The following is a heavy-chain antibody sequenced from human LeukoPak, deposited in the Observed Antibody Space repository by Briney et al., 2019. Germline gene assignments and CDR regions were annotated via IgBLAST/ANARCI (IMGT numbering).Heavy chain of an antibody. J-gene: IGHJ4*02. CDR3: ARDPALLYSSSFYYFDY. V-gene: IGHV3-30*03. CDR1: GFTFSSHG. Sequence: GGSLRLSCAASGFTFSSHGMHWVRQAPGKGLEWVALISYEGSYKYYADFVKGRFTISRDNSNNTLYLQMNSLRAEDTAVYYCARDPALLYSSSFYYFDYWGQGTLVTVSS. D-gene: IGHD6-13*01. CDR2: ISYEGSYK.